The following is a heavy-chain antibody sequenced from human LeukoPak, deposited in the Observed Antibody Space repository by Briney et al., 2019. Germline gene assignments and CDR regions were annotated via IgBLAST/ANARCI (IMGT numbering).Heavy chain of an antibody. D-gene: IGHD1-26*01. Sequence: SETLSLTCTVSGDSVSSGSYDWSWLRQAPGKGLEWIGYIYYSGSTNYNPCLKSRVTISVDKSKNQCSLKLTSVTAADTTVYYCVRDRELTYWGQGTLVTVSS. V-gene: IGHV4-61*01. CDR2: IYYSGST. CDR3: VRDRELTY. CDR1: GDSVSSGSYD. J-gene: IGHJ4*02.